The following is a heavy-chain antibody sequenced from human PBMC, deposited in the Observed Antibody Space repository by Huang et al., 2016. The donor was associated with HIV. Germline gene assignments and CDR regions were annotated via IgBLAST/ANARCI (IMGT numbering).Heavy chain of an antibody. Sequence: EVQLVESGGGLVQPGRSLRLSCAASGFTFDDYAMYWVRQAPGKGLGLVSGISWNSGRIGYGDSVKGRFTISRDNAKNSLYLQMNSLRAEDTALYYCAKDYPIAAFSSGWFHAFDIWGQGTMVTVSS. CDR1: GFTFDDYA. D-gene: IGHD6-19*01. J-gene: IGHJ3*02. V-gene: IGHV3-9*01. CDR3: AKDYPIAAFSSGWFHAFDI. CDR2: ISWNSGRI.